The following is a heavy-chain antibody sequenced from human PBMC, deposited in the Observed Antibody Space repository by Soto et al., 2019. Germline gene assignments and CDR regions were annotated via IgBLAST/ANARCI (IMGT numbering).Heavy chain of an antibody. CDR1: GGSISSSSYY. CDR3: ARVHGDYAYYYYGMDV. J-gene: IGHJ6*02. Sequence: SETLSLTCTVSGGSISSSSYYWGWIRQPPGKGLEWIGSIYYSGSTYYNPSLKSRVTISVDTSKNQFSLKLSSVTAADTAVYYCARVHGDYAYYYYGMDVWGQGTTVTVSS. V-gene: IGHV4-39*01. CDR2: IYYSGST. D-gene: IGHD4-17*01.